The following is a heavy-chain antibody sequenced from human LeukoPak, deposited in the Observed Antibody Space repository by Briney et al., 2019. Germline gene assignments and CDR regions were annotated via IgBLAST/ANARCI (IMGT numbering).Heavy chain of an antibody. Sequence: SETLSLTCTVSGGSISSGGYYWSWIRQHPGKGLEWIGYIYYSGSTYYNPSLKSRVTISVDTSKNQFSLKLSSVTAADTAVYYCARWGDYGDYGFDYWGQGTLVTVSS. CDR1: GGSISSGGYY. CDR2: IYYSGST. V-gene: IGHV4-31*03. J-gene: IGHJ4*02. D-gene: IGHD4-17*01. CDR3: ARWGDYGDYGFDY.